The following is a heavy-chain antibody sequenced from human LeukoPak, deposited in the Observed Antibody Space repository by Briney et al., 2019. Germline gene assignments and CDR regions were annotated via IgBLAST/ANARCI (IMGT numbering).Heavy chain of an antibody. CDR1: GFTFSNYG. Sequence: GGSLRLSCATSGFTFSNYGMHWVRQAPGKGLEWVAVISYDGSNKYYADSVKGRFTISRDNSKNTLYLQMNSLRPEDAAVYYCANLPLWGQGPLVPVSS. CDR3: ANLPL. CDR2: ISYDGSNK. V-gene: IGHV3-30*18. J-gene: IGHJ4*02.